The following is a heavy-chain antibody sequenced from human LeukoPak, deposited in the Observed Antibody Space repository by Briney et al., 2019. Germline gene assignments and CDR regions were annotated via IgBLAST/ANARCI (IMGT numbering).Heavy chain of an antibody. CDR3: ARDGRGRTDAFDI. V-gene: IGHV3-21*01. Sequence: GGSLRLSCAASGFTFSSYSMNWVRQAPGKGLEWVSSISSSSYIYYADSVKGRFTISRDNAKNSLYLQMNSLRAEDTAVYYCARDGRGRTDAFDIWGQGTMVTVSS. CDR2: ISSSSYI. D-gene: IGHD3/OR15-3a*01. J-gene: IGHJ3*02. CDR1: GFTFSSYS.